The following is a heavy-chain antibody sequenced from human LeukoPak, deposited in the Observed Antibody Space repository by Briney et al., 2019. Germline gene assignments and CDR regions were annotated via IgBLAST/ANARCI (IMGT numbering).Heavy chain of an antibody. CDR2: INPNSGET. J-gene: IGHJ4*02. Sequence: ASVKLSCKTSRHTFTDYYIHWVRQAPGHELEWMGGINPNSGETNSAQKFQGRVTMTGDTSISTAYMELRRVTSDDTAVYYCARDRDYSNTERGFDYWGQGTLVTVSS. D-gene: IGHD4-11*01. CDR1: RHTFTDYY. V-gene: IGHV1-2*02. CDR3: ARDRDYSNTERGFDY.